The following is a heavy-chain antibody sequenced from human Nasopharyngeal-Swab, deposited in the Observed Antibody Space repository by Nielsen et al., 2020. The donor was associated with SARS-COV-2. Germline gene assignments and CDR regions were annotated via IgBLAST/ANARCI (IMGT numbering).Heavy chain of an antibody. D-gene: IGHD3-10*01. V-gene: IGHV3-30-3*01. Sequence: GESLKISCAASGFTFSSYAMHWVRQAPGKGLEWVAVISYDGSNKYYADSVKGRFTISRDNSKNTLYLQMNSLRAEDTAVYYCARDRRSGYYYGSGNGMDVWGQGTTVTVSS. J-gene: IGHJ6*02. CDR2: ISYDGSNK. CDR1: GFTFSSYA. CDR3: ARDRRSGYYYGSGNGMDV.